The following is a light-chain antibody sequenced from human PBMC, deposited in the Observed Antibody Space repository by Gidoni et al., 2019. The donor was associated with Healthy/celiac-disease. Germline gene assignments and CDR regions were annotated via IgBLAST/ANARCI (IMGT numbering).Light chain of an antibody. J-gene: IGKJ1*01. Sequence: MVMSQCPLSLPVTPVEPASISCSSSQSLLHINGYYSLDWYLQKPGQSPQLLFYVDSTRASGVPDRFSGIGLGKDFILQTSRGEAEDVGVYYCMQALKTPWTFXQXTKVEIK. V-gene: IGKV2-28*01. CDR1: QSLLHINGYYS. CDR2: VDS. CDR3: MQALKTPWT.